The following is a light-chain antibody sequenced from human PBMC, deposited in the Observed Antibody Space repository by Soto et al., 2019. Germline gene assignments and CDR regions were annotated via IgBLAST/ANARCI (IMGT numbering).Light chain of an antibody. CDR1: QGIRSY. CDR2: AAS. V-gene: IGKV1-9*01. CDR3: QQLNNYPRT. J-gene: IGKJ1*01. Sequence: DIQLTQSPSFLSASVGDRVTITCRASQGIRSYLAWYQQKPGKAPKLLISAASTLQSGVPSRFSGSGSGTEFTLTISSLQPEDFATYYCQQLNNYPRTFGQGTKVEIK.